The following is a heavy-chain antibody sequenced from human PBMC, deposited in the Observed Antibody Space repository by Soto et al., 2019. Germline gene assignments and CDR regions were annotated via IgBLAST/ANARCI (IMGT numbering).Heavy chain of an antibody. J-gene: IGHJ4*02. V-gene: IGHV3-23*01. CDR2: ISGSGGST. Sequence: GGSLRLSCAASGFTFSSYAMSWVRQAPGKGLEWVSAISGSGGSTYYADSVKGRFTISRDNSKNTLYLQMNSLRAEDTAVYYCAKVGRFIVVVPAPQYYFDYWGQGTLVTVSS. CDR1: GFTFSSYA. CDR3: AKVGRFIVVVPAPQYYFDY. D-gene: IGHD2-2*01.